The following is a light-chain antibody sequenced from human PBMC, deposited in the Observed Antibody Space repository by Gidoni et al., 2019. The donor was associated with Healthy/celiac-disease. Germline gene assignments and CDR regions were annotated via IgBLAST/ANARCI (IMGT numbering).Light chain of an antibody. CDR3: QQGIT. Sequence: EIVLTQSPGTLSLSPGERATLSCRASQSVSSSYLAWYQQKPGQAPRLLLYGASSRATGIPDRFSGSGSGTDFPLTISRLEPEDFAVYYCQQGITFGGGTKVEIK. V-gene: IGKV3-20*01. CDR2: GAS. CDR1: QSVSSSY. J-gene: IGKJ4*01.